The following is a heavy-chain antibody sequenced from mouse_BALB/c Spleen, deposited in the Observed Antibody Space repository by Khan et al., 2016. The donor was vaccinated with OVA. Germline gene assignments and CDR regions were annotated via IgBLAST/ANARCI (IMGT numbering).Heavy chain of an antibody. CDR1: GFTFSTYS. Sequence: EVELVKSGGDLVRPGGSLKLSCSASGFTFSTYSMSWVRQTPDKRLEWVATISSAGDYTFFPDSVKGRFTISRDNARNTLYLQMSSLRSEDTAMYYCASHLTGSFAYWGQGTLVTVSA. V-gene: IGHV5-6*02. D-gene: IGHD4-1*01. CDR2: ISSAGDYT. CDR3: ASHLTGSFAY. J-gene: IGHJ3*01.